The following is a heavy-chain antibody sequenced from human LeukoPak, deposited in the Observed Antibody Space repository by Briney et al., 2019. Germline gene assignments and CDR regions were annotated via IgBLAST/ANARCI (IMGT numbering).Heavy chain of an antibody. CDR3: ASWPYYYDSSGQDY. D-gene: IGHD3-22*01. CDR2: IYYSGST. CDR1: GGSISSYY. Sequence: SETLSLTCTVSGGSISSYYWSWIRQPPGKGLEWIGYIYYSGSTNYNPSLMSRASISVDTSKNQFSLKLSSVTAADTAVYYCASWPYYYDSSGQDYWGQGTLVTVSS. J-gene: IGHJ4*02. V-gene: IGHV4-59*01.